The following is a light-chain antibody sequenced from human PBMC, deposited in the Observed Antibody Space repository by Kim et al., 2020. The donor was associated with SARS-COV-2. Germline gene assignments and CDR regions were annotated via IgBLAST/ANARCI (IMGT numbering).Light chain of an antibody. CDR3: CSYGGSHTWV. CDR1: STDVGGYTS. Sequence: QSVTISCTGTSTDVGGYTSVSWYQQHPGKAPKLIIYDVSKRPSGVPDRFSGSKSDNTASLTISGLQAEDEADYYCCSYGGSHTWVFGGGTQLTVL. CDR2: DVS. V-gene: IGLV2-11*01. J-gene: IGLJ3*02.